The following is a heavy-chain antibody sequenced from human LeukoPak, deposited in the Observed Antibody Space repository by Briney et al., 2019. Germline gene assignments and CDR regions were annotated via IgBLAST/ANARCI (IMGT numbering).Heavy chain of an antibody. Sequence: PGGSLRLSCAASGFTFSSYGMHWVRQAPGKGLEWVAFIRYDGSNKYYADSVKGRFTISRDNSKNTLYLQMNSLRAEDTAVYYCARDQTVTPYYYYYMDVWGKGTTVTVSS. J-gene: IGHJ6*03. CDR3: ARDQTVTPYYYYYMDV. CDR2: IRYDGSNK. CDR1: GFTFSSYG. D-gene: IGHD4-17*01. V-gene: IGHV3-30*02.